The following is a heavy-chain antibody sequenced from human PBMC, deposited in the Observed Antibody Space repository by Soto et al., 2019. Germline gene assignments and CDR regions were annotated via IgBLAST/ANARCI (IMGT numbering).Heavy chain of an antibody. D-gene: IGHD4-17*01. J-gene: IGHJ4*02. V-gene: IGHV3-30*18. CDR3: AKHRHDYGDGIDY. CDR1: GFTVSSHY. Sequence: GGSLRLSCAASGFTVSSHYMSWVRQAPGKGLEWVAVISYDGSNKYYADSVKGRFTISRDNSKNTLYLQMNSLRAEDTAVYYCAKHRHDYGDGIDYWAREPWSPSPQ. CDR2: ISYDGSNK.